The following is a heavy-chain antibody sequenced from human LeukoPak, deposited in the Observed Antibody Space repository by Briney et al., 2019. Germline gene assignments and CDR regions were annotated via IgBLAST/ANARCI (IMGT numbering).Heavy chain of an antibody. J-gene: IGHJ6*02. CDR1: GYTLTGYY. Sequence: ASVKVSCKASGYTLTGYYMHWVRQAPGQGLEWMGWINPNSGGTNYAQKFQGRVTVTRDTSISTAYMELSRLRSDDTAVYYCASGYYYDSSPRGYGMDVWGQGTTVTVSS. D-gene: IGHD3-22*01. CDR3: ASGYYYDSSPRGYGMDV. V-gene: IGHV1-2*02. CDR2: INPNSGGT.